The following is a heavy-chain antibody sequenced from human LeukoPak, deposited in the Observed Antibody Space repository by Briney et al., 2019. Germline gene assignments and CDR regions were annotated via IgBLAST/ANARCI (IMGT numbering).Heavy chain of an antibody. J-gene: IGHJ4*02. CDR2: ISGSGGST. V-gene: IGHV3-23*01. CDR1: GFTFSSYA. CDR3: AKSLVVVPASNPRAYFDY. Sequence: GGSLRLSCAASGFTFSSYAMSCVRQAPGKGLEWVSAISGSGGSTYYADSVKGRFTISRDNSKNTLYLQMNSLRAEDTAVYYCAKSLVVVPASNPRAYFDYWGQGTLVTVSS. D-gene: IGHD2-2*01.